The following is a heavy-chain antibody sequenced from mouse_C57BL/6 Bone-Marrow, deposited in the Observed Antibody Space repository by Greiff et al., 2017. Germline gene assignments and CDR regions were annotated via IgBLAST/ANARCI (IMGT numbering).Heavy chain of an antibody. Sequence: EVQLQQSGAELVRPGASVKLSCTASGFNIKDYYMHWVKQRPEQGLEWIGRIDPEDGDTASAPKFQGKATMTADTASNTAYLQLSSLTAEDTAVYYCTTGLRYDPSYWGQGTLVTVSA. CDR3: TTGLRYDPSY. V-gene: IGHV14-1*01. CDR2: IDPEDGDT. J-gene: IGHJ3*01. D-gene: IGHD2-3*01. CDR1: GFNIKDYY.